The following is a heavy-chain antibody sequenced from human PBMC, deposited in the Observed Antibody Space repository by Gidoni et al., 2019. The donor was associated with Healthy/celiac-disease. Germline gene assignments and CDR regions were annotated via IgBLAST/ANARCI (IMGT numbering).Heavy chain of an antibody. CDR2: ITHSGIN. V-gene: IGHV4-34*01. CDR3: ARGGPEYCSSTSCYSRGWFDP. D-gene: IGHD2-2*02. CDR1: GGSFSGYY. Sequence: QVQLQQWGAGLLKPSATLSLTCAVYGGSFSGYYLPWIRQPPGKGREWIGEITHSGINNYNPSLKSRVTISVDTSKNQFSLKLSSVTAADAAVYYCARGGPEYCSSTSCYSRGWFDPWGQGTLVTVSS. J-gene: IGHJ5*02.